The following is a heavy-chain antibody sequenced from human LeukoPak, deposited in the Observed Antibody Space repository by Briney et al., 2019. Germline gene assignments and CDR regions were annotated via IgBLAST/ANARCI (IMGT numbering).Heavy chain of an antibody. CDR1: GFTFSSYS. J-gene: IGHJ4*02. CDR2: ISSSSSYI. CDR3: AKGAYYYDSSGYLGLDY. Sequence: PGGSLRLSCAASGFTFSSYSMNWVRQAPGKGLEWVSSISSSSSYIYYADSVKGRFTISRDNSKNTLYLQMNSLRAEDTAVYYCAKGAYYYDSSGYLGLDYWGQGTLVTVSS. D-gene: IGHD3-22*01. V-gene: IGHV3-21*01.